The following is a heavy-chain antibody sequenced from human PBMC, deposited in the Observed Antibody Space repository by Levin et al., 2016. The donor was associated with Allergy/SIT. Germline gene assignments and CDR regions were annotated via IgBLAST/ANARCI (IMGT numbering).Heavy chain of an antibody. CDR3: ARVQDTGYSSGPAGY. Sequence: ASVKVSCKASGYTFTSYYMHWVRQAPGQGLEWMGIINPSGGSTSYAQKFQGRVTMTRDTSTSTVYMELSSLRSEDTAVYYCARVQDTGYSSGPAGYWGQGTLVTVSS. CDR2: INPSGGST. CDR1: GYTFTSYY. D-gene: IGHD6-19*01. J-gene: IGHJ4*02. V-gene: IGHV1-46*01.